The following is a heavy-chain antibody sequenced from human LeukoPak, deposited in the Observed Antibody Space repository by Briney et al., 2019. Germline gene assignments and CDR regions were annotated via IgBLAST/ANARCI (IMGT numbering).Heavy chain of an antibody. CDR1: GFTFDDYD. CDR2: ISSSGSTI. CDR3: ARRGIQLWPHDDY. Sequence: GGSLRLSCAASGFTFDDYDMSWVRQAPGRGLEWVSYISSSGSTIFYADSVKGRFTISRDNAKNSLYLQMNSLRAEDTAVYYCARRGIQLWPHDDYWGQGTLVTVSS. J-gene: IGHJ4*02. D-gene: IGHD5-18*01. V-gene: IGHV3-48*03.